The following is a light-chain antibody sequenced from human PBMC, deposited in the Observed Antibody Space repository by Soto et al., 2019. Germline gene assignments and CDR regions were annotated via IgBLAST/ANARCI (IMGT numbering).Light chain of an antibody. Sequence: EIVMTQSPATLSVSPGERATLSCRASLSVSTNLAWYQQKPGQAPRVLIYGASSTATGIPARFSGSGSGTEFTLTISSLQSEDFAVYYCQQYNNWYSFGQGTKLEIK. CDR3: QQYNNWYS. CDR2: GAS. J-gene: IGKJ2*03. CDR1: LSVSTN. V-gene: IGKV3-15*01.